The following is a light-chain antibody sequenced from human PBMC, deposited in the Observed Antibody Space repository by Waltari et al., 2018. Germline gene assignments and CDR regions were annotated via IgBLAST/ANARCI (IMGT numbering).Light chain of an antibody. J-gene: IGLJ2*01. CDR3: CSYAGRTTFVV. Sequence: QSALTQPASVSGSPGQSITISCTGTSSDLGSYNLVSRYQQHPGKAPKLMIHEVNKRPSGVSNRFSGSKSGNTASLTISGLQAEDEADYYCCSYAGRTTFVVFGGGTKLTVL. CDR1: SSDLGSYNL. V-gene: IGLV2-23*02. CDR2: EVN.